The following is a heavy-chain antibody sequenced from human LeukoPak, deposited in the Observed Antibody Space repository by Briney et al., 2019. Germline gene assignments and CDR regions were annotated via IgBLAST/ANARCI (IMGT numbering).Heavy chain of an antibody. CDR3: ARGRPLLYSSGWSSDY. Sequence: GGSLRLSCAASGFTVSSKFMSWVRQAPGKGLEWVSTLYSNGNTYYADSVKGRFTISRDNAKNSLYLQANSLRAEDTAVYYCARGRPLLYSSGWSSDYWGQGALVTVSS. J-gene: IGHJ4*02. V-gene: IGHV3-53*01. CDR1: GFTVSSKF. CDR2: LYSNGNT. D-gene: IGHD6-19*01.